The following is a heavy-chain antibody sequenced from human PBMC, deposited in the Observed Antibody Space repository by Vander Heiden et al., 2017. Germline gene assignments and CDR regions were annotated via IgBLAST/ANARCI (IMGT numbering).Heavy chain of an antibody. CDR3: AKVSSSWYVGYFDY. CDR2: IRWNSGSI. CDR1: GSTFDDYA. Sequence: EVQLVESGGGLVQPGRSLRLSCAASGSTFDDYAMHWVRQAPGKGLEWVSGIRWNSGSIGYADSVKGRFTISRDNAKNSLYLQMNSLRAEDTALYYCAKVSSSWYVGYFDYWGQGTLVTVSS. D-gene: IGHD6-13*01. J-gene: IGHJ4*02. V-gene: IGHV3-9*01.